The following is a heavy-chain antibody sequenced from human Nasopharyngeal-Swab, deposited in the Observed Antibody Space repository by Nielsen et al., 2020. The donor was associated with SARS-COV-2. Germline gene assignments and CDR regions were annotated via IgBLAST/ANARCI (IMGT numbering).Heavy chain of an antibody. V-gene: IGHV4-4*02. CDR1: GGSISSSYW. Sequence: SETLSLTCAASGGSISSSYWWSWVRQPPGKGLAWFGEISHNGNANYHPSLKSRVTISLDESRNQFSLNLNSVTAADTAVYYCARSRRGAFDYCGKGTLVTVSS. CDR3: ARSRRGAFDY. J-gene: IGHJ4*02. CDR2: ISHNGNA. D-gene: IGHD2-2*01.